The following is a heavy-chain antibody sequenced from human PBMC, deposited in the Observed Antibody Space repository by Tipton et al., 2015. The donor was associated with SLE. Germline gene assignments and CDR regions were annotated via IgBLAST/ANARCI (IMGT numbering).Heavy chain of an antibody. Sequence: GLVKPSQTLSLTCAISGDSVSSNSAAWNCIRQSPSRGLEWLGRTYYRSKWYNDYAVSVKSRITINPDTSKNQFSLQLNSVTPEDTAVYYCARGRQQLDAEYFQHWGQGTLVTVSS. CDR1: GDSVSSNSAA. CDR3: ARGRQQLDAEYFQH. D-gene: IGHD6-13*01. J-gene: IGHJ1*01. V-gene: IGHV6-1*01. CDR2: TYYRSKWYN.